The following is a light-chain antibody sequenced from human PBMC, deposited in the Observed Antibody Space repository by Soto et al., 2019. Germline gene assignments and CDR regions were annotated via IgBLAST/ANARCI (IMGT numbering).Light chain of an antibody. CDR3: HQYNSWPLT. Sequence: EIVMTQSPATLSGSPGARATLSCRASQIISNNLAWNQQKPGRAPRLFIQDASTRATGIPARFSGSGSGTEFTLTISSLQSEDFAVYYCHQYNSWPLTFGGGTKVDIK. V-gene: IGKV3-15*01. J-gene: IGKJ4*01. CDR2: DAS. CDR1: QIISNN.